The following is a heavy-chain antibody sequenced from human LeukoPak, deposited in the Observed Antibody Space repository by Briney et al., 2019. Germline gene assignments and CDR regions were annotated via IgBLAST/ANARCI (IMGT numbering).Heavy chain of an antibody. D-gene: IGHD2-21*02. V-gene: IGHV1-18*01. CDR3: ARDPPLRVTPGKDY. CDR2: ISAYNGNT. Sequence: ASVKVSCKASGYTFTSYGISWVRQAPGQGLEWMGWISAYNGNTNYAQKLQGRVTMTTDTSTSTAYMELRSLRSDDTAVYYCARDPPLRVTPGKDYWGQGTLVTVSS. CDR1: GYTFTSYG. J-gene: IGHJ4*02.